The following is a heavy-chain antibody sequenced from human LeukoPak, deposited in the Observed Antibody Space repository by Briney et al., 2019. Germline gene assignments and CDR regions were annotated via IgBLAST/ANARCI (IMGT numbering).Heavy chain of an antibody. D-gene: IGHD3-22*01. J-gene: IGHJ3*02. Sequence: GSLRLSCAASGFRFSDYILDWVRQAPGKGLEWVGRIRRKRNGYTTEYAASVKGRFTISRDDLKKSLDLHMTSLKTDDTAVYYCSRDGTEGDNSAFDIWGQGTMVTVSS. CDR2: IRRKRNGYTT. V-gene: IGHV3-72*01. CDR3: SRDGTEGDNSAFDI. CDR1: GFRFSDYI.